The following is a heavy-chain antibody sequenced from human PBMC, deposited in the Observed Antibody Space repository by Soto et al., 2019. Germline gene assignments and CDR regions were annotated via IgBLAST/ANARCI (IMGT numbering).Heavy chain of an antibody. CDR3: ARDRGTYYYGSGSYDYFDY. V-gene: IGHV1-46*01. CDR1: GYTFTSYY. D-gene: IGHD3-10*01. CDR2: INPSGGST. J-gene: IGHJ4*02. Sequence: GASVKVSCKASGYTFTSYYMHWVRQAPGQGLEWMGIINPSGGSTSYAQKFQGRVTMTRDTSTSTVYMELSSLRSEDTAVYYCARDRGTYYYGSGSYDYFDYWGQGTQVTVSS.